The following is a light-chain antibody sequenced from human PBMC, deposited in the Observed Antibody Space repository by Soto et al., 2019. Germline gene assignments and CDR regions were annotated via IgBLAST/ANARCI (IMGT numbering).Light chain of an antibody. J-gene: IGKJ5*01. V-gene: IGKV3-15*01. CDR3: QQYNNWQGT. CDR2: GVS. Sequence: EIVMTQSPPTLSVSPGERVTLSCRASQSLRGYLAWYQVKPGRAPRPLIYGVSTRATGVPARFSGSVSGTEFTLTISSLQSEDFAVYYCQQYNNWQGTFGQGTRLETK. CDR1: QSLRGY.